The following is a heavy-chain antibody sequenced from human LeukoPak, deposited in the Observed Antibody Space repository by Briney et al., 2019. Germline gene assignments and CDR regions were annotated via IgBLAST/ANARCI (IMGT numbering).Heavy chain of an antibody. CDR1: GLSFGSYV. Sequence: RSLRPSCEASGLSFGSYVMHWVRHPPGKGLEWVAIISYDGGKTDYVDSVKGRFNITRDNSKNTLYLDMQSLTGEDTGVYYCPCLYPTRAPDDWSNRWDRSWFAPWGQGAQVTVCS. CDR2: ISYDGGKT. J-gene: IGHJ5*02. D-gene: IGHD3-9*01. V-gene: IGHV3-30*03. CDR3: PCLYPTRAPDDWSNRWDRSWFAP.